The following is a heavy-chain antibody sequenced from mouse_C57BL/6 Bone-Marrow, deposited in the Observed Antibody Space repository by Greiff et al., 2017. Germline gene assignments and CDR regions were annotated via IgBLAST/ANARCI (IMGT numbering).Heavy chain of an antibody. J-gene: IGHJ2*01. CDR3: ARTWPYYYGSSPFDY. CDR1: GYTFTSYG. Sequence: VQLQQSGAELVRPGSSVKMSCKTSGYTFTSYGIHWVKQRPGQGLEWIGYIYLGNGYTEYNEKFKGKATLTSDTSSSTASMQLSSLTSEDSAIYFCARTWPYYYGSSPFDYWGQGTTLTVSS. D-gene: IGHD1-1*01. CDR2: IYLGNGYT. V-gene: IGHV1-58*01.